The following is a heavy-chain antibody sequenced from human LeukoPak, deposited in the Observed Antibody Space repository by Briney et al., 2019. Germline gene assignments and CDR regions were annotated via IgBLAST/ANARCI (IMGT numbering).Heavy chain of an antibody. CDR2: VIGSGDKT. Sequence: GGSLRLSCAASGFTFSNYAMNWVRQAPGKGLEWVSAVIGSGDKTKYAASVKGRFTISRDNSKNTLYLQMNSLRAEDTSVYYCAKVRCSGGTCYLDHFDYWGQGTLVTVSS. J-gene: IGHJ4*02. D-gene: IGHD2-15*01. CDR3: AKVRCSGGTCYLDHFDY. V-gene: IGHV3-23*01. CDR1: GFTFSNYA.